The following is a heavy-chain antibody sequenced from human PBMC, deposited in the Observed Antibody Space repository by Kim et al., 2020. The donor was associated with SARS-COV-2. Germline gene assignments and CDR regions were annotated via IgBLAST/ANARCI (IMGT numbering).Heavy chain of an antibody. CDR1: GGSISSYY. CDR2: IYYSGST. D-gene: IGHD5-12*01. Sequence: SETLSLTCTVSGGSISSYYWSWIRQPPGKGLEWIGYIYYSGSTNYNPSLKSRVTISVDTSKNQFSLKLSSVTAADTAVYYCAGTSYSGYDGGYYFDYWGQGTLVTVSS. J-gene: IGHJ4*02. V-gene: IGHV4-59*13. CDR3: AGTSYSGYDGGYYFDY.